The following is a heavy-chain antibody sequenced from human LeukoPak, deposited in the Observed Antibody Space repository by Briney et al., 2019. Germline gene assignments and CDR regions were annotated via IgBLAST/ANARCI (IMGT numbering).Heavy chain of an antibody. Sequence: SETLSLICAVYGGSFSGYYWSWIRQPPGKGLEWTGEINHSGSTNYNPSLKSRVTISVDTSKNQFSLKLSSVTAADTAVYYCARVGRLMVRDPRGAFDIWGQGTMVTVSS. J-gene: IGHJ3*02. CDR2: INHSGST. D-gene: IGHD3-10*01. CDR1: GGSFSGYY. CDR3: ARVGRLMVRDPRGAFDI. V-gene: IGHV4-34*01.